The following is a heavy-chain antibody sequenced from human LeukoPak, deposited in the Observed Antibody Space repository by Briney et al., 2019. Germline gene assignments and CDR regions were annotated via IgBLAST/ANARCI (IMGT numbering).Heavy chain of an antibody. CDR2: ILYSGGST. Sequence: PGGSLRLSCAASGFTFSSYAMSWVRQAPGKGLECVSILYSGGSTYYADSVKSRFTISRDNSKNTLYLQMNSLRAEVTAVYYCAVSPGYSYGTPVDYWGQGTLVTVSS. D-gene: IGHD5-18*01. V-gene: IGHV3-23*03. J-gene: IGHJ4*02. CDR3: AVSPGYSYGTPVDY. CDR1: GFTFSSYA.